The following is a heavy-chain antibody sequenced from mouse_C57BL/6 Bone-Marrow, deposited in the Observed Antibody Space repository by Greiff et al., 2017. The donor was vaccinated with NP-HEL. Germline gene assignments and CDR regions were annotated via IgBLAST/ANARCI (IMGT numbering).Heavy chain of an antibody. D-gene: IGHD1-1*01. CDR3: AKEGYYYRSIYDFDY. CDR2: IYPGSGST. CDR1: GYTFTSYW. J-gene: IGHJ2*01. V-gene: IGHV1-55*01. Sequence: VQLQQPGAELVKPGASVKMSCKASGYTFTSYWITWVKQRPGQGLEWIGDIYPGSGSTNYNEKFKSKATLTVDTSSSTAYMQLSSLTSEDSAVFYCAKEGYYYRSIYDFDYWGQGTTLTVSS.